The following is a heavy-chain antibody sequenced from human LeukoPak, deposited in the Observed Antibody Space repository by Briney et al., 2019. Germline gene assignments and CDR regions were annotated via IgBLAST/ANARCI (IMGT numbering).Heavy chain of an antibody. CDR2: ISYDGSNK. CDR1: GFTFSSYG. V-gene: IGHV3-30*18. Sequence: PGRSLRLSCAASGFTFSSYGMHWVRQAPGKGLGWVAVISYDGSNKYYADSVKGRFTISRDNSKNTLYLQMNSLRAEDTAVYYCAKDLDSSGWFPFDYWGQGTLVTVSS. D-gene: IGHD6-19*01. J-gene: IGHJ4*02. CDR3: AKDLDSSGWFPFDY.